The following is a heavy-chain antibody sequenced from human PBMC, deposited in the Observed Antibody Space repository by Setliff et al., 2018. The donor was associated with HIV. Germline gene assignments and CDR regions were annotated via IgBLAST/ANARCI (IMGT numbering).Heavy chain of an antibody. CDR3: ARVSITYWYSIPRDYYYYMDV. D-gene: IGHD2-8*02. CDR1: GDSISSSSYY. J-gene: IGHJ6*03. Sequence: SETLSLTCSVSGDSISSSSYYWGWIRQPPGKGLEWIGSIYYSGSTYYNPSLNSRVTISVDASKNQFSLKVSSVTAADTAVYYCARVSITYWYSIPRDYYYYMDVWGEGTTVTVSS. V-gene: IGHV4-39*01. CDR2: IYYSGST.